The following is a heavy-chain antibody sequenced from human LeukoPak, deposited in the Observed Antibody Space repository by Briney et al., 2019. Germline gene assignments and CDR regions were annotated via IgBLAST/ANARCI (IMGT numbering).Heavy chain of an antibody. CDR3: ARDDGGNPNDAFDV. J-gene: IGHJ3*01. D-gene: IGHD4-23*01. CDR2: SLYDGTNK. V-gene: IGHV3-30*04. CDR1: GFLINSCA. Sequence: PGGSLRLSCAASGFLINSCAMHWVRQAPGKGLEWVAVSLYDGTNKYYADSVKGRFTISRDNSKNTLSLQMNSLRDEDTAVYYCARDDGGNPNDAFDVWGQGAMVTVSS.